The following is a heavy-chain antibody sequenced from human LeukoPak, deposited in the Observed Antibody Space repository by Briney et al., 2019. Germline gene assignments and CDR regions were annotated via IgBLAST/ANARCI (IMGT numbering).Heavy chain of an antibody. CDR1: GYTFSDYY. CDR2: INPNGDDT. Sequence: ASVKVSCKAYGYTFSDYYIHWVRQAPGQGLEWVGWINPNGDDTNYAQRFQGRVKMTRDSSISLASMELSRLQSDDTAVYFCARAIYDSSDFGTNFFDNWGQGTLVTVSS. V-gene: IGHV1-2*02. CDR3: ARAIYDSSDFGTNFFDN. D-gene: IGHD4-11*01. J-gene: IGHJ4*02.